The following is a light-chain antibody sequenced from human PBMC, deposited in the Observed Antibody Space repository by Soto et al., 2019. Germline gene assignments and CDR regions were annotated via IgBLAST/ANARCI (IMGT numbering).Light chain of an antibody. Sequence: EIVLTQSPGTLSLSPGDRATLSCRASQSVSSYYLAWYQQKPGQAPRLLIYAASSRATGIPDRFSGGGSGTDFTLTISRLEPEDFAVYYCQQCGSSSTFGQGTRLEIK. CDR1: QSVSSYY. CDR3: QQCGSSST. CDR2: AAS. J-gene: IGKJ5*01. V-gene: IGKV3-20*01.